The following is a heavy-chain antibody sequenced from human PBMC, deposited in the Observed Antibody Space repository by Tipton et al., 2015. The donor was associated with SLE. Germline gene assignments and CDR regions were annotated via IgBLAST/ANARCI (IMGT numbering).Heavy chain of an antibody. V-gene: IGHV3-74*03. D-gene: IGHD4-17*01. CDR3: TTVTTSDAPDY. Sequence: GSLRLSCAASGFRLSDVWMHWVRQDPEKGLVWVSRINGAGSRTTYADSVKGRFTISRDDAKNTLHLQMNSLRVEDTAVYYCTTVTTSDAPDYWGQGTLVTVSS. CDR1: GFRLSDVW. CDR2: INGAGSRT. J-gene: IGHJ4*02.